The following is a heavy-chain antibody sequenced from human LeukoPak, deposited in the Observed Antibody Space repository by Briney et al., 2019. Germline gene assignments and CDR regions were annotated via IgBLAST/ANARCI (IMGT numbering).Heavy chain of an antibody. V-gene: IGHV3-30*18. CDR3: AKNVGAGFDY. CDR2: ISYDGSNK. J-gene: IGHJ4*02. CDR1: GFTFSSYG. D-gene: IGHD3-3*01. Sequence: PGGSLRLSCAASGFTFSSYGMDWVRQARGKGLEWVAVISYDGSNKYYADSVKGRFTISRDNSKNTLYLQMNSLRAEDTAVYYCAKNVGAGFDYLGQGTLVTGSS.